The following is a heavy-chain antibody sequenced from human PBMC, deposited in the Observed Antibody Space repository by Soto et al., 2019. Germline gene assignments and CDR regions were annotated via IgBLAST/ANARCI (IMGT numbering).Heavy chain of an antibody. J-gene: IGHJ4*02. CDR1: GFTFSSYS. CDR3: ARVAAAVDY. D-gene: IGHD6-13*01. V-gene: IGHV3-48*01. CDR2: ISSSSSTI. Sequence: GGSLRLSSAASGFTFSSYSMNWVRQAPGKGLEWVSYISSSSSTIYYADSVKGRFTISRDNAKNSLYLQMNSLRAEDTAVYYCARVAAAVDYWGQGTLVIVSS.